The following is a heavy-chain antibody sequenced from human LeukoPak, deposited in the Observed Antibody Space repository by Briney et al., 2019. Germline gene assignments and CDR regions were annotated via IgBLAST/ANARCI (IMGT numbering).Heavy chain of an antibody. V-gene: IGHV4-59*08. D-gene: IGHD4-11*01. J-gene: IGHJ6*02. CDR1: GGSISSYY. CDR2: IYYSGST. CDR3: ASDTVTRGMDV. Sequence: SETLSLTCTVYGGSISSYYWSWIRQPPGKGLEWIGYIYYSGSTNYNPSLKSRVTISVDTSKNQFSLKLSSVTAADTAVYYCASDTVTRGMDVWGQGTTATVSS.